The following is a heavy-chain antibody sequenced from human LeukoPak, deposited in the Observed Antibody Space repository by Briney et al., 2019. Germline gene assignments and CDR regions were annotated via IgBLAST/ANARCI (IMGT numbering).Heavy chain of an antibody. D-gene: IGHD3-10*01. CDR1: GGSISSSSYY. CDR2: IYYSGST. CDR3: ASVYYGSGSYYPDY. V-gene: IGHV4-39*01. Sequence: SETLSLTCTVSGGSISSSSYYWGWIRQPPGKGLEWIGSIYYSGSTYYNPSLKSRVTISVDTSKNQFSLKLSSVTAADTAVYYCASVYYGSGSYYPDYWGQGSLVTVSS. J-gene: IGHJ4*02.